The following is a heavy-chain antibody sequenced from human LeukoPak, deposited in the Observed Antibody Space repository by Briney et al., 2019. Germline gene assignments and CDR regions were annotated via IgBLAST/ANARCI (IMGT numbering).Heavy chain of an antibody. Sequence: PGGSLRLSCAASGFTFNTYSMNWVRQAPGKGPEWVSIINKSGGTIYYANSVKGRSTISRDNSKNTLYLQMNSLRAEDTAVYYCARDPYGSGSYYWFDPWGQGTLVTVSS. D-gene: IGHD3-10*01. CDR2: INKSGGTI. CDR3: ARDPYGSGSYYWFDP. J-gene: IGHJ5*02. V-gene: IGHV3-48*01. CDR1: GFTFNTYS.